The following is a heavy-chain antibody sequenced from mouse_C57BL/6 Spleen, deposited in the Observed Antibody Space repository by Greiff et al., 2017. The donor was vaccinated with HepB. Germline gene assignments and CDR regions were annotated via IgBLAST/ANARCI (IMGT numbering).Heavy chain of an antibody. Sequence: VKLQESGAELVRPGASVTLSCKASGYTFTDYEMHWVKQTPVHGLEWIGAIDPETGGTAYNQKFKGKAILTADKSSSTAYMELRSLTSEDSAVYYCTTPAQASTFAYWGQGTLVTVSA. CDR3: TTPAQASTFAY. V-gene: IGHV1-15*01. CDR1: GYTFTDYE. D-gene: IGHD3-2*02. CDR2: IDPETGGT. J-gene: IGHJ3*01.